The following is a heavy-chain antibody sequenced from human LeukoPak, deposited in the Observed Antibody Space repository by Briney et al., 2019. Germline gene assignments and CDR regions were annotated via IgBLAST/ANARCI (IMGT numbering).Heavy chain of an antibody. D-gene: IGHD6-13*01. CDR1: GGSFSGYY. Sequence: PSETLSLTCAVYGGSFSGYYWSWIRQSPGKGLEWIGSIYYSGGTYYNPSLKSRVTISVDTSKNQFSLKLSSVTAADTAVYYCARLLAAAGAFDYWGQGTLVTVSS. CDR3: ARLLAAAGAFDY. J-gene: IGHJ4*02. CDR2: IYYSGGT. V-gene: IGHV4-34*01.